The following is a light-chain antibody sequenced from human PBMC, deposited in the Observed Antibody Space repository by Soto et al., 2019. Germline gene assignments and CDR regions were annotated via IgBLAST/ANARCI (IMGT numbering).Light chain of an antibody. Sequence: EILMTQSQATLSVSTGERATLYCRTSQRISTELAWYQQKPGQPPRLLIYSASTRATGVPARFTGSGSGSEFTLTIRWLQAEEFAVYYFQQGHSRPLTFGQGTRLEI. CDR2: SAS. J-gene: IGKJ2*01. CDR3: QQGHSRPLT. CDR1: QRISTE. V-gene: IGKV3-15*01.